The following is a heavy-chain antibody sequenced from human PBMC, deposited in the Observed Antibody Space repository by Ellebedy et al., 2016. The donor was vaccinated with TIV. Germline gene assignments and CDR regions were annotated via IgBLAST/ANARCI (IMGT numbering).Heavy chain of an antibody. Sequence: GGSLRLSCEASGFTFSNACMTWVRQAPGKGLEWVGRIKTKSNSERTEFAAPVKGRFTISRDDSKSTVYLQMNSLRSEDTAMYYCTTSLFSGYDWGSDYWGQGTLVTVSS. CDR1: GFTFSNAC. D-gene: IGHD5-12*01. CDR3: TTSLFSGYDWGSDY. CDR2: IKTKSNSERT. J-gene: IGHJ4*02. V-gene: IGHV3-15*01.